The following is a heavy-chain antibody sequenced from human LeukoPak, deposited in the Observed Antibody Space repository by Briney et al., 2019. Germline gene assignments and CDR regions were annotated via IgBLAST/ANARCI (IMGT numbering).Heavy chain of an antibody. V-gene: IGHV3-7*01. Sequence: GGSLRLSCAASGLRFTSYWMSWVRQAPGKGLEWVANINQGGNTVNYVDSVKGRVSISRDNTHNALFLQMHNLRFEDTAIYYCATTFPYCGDGTCKLGGQGAQVTVSS. D-gene: IGHD2-15*01. J-gene: IGHJ4*02. CDR1: GLRFTSYW. CDR2: INQGGNTV. CDR3: ATTFPYCGDGTCKL.